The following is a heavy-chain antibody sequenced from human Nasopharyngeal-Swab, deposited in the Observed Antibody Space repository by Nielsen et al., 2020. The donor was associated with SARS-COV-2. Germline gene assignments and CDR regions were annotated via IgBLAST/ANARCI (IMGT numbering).Heavy chain of an antibody. V-gene: IGHV3-23*01. J-gene: IGHJ5*02. CDR1: ALPLNNYA. Sequence: GGSLRLSCAAPALPLNNYAVAWARQAPGKGLEWFSGINGVGAAYYADSVKGRFTVSRDYSNDTMSLQMDGLRVEGTAVYYCAKAPLSWNDRLDLWGQGTLVTVSS. CDR2: INGVGAA. D-gene: IGHD1-1*01. CDR3: AKAPLSWNDRLDL.